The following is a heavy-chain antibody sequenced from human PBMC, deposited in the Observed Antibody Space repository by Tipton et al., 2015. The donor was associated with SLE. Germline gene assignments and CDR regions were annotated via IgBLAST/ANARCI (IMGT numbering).Heavy chain of an antibody. CDR2: INYRGTT. D-gene: IGHD2-21*01. CDR1: GGSISSGTYY. Sequence: TLSLTCTVSGGSISSGTYYWGWTRQPPGTQLEWIGSINYRGTTYYNPSLRGRVVISVDPSNNQFSLKLTSVTAADAAVYYCARRVPYCGGNCYQFDYWGQGTPVTVSS. J-gene: IGHJ4*02. V-gene: IGHV4-39*01. CDR3: ARRVPYCGGNCYQFDY.